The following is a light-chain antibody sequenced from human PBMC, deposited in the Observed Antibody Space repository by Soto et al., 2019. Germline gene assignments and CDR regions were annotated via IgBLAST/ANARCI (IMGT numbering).Light chain of an antibody. V-gene: IGKV3D-15*01. CDR3: QRYNTWPPGIT. CDR1: QSVSSN. J-gene: IGKJ4*01. CDR2: GAS. Sequence: ETVMTQSPATLSVSPGERATISCRASQSVSSNLAWYQQKPGQPPRLLIYGASARATGIPARFSGSGSGTEFTLTISSPQSEDFAIYYCQRYNTWPPGITFGGGTKVQIK.